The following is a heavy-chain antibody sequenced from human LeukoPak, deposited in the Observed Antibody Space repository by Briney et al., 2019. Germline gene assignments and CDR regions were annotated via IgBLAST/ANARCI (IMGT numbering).Heavy chain of an antibody. CDR1: GFTFSSYE. D-gene: IGHD4-11*01. V-gene: IGHV3-33*08. Sequence: SGGSLRLSCAASGFTFSSYEMNWVRQAPGKGLEWVSVIWYDGSKKYYAESVKGRFTISRDIFKNALCLQMNSLKVDDTAVYYCARDDSSFAPFDYWGQGTLVTVSS. J-gene: IGHJ4*02. CDR3: ARDDSSFAPFDY. CDR2: IWYDGSKK.